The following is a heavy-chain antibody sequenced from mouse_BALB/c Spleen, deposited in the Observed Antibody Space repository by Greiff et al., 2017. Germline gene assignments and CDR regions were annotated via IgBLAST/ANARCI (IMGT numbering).Heavy chain of an antibody. V-gene: IGHV3-2*02. CDR2: ISYSGST. Sequence: EVKLVESGPGLVKPSQSLSLTCTVTGYSITSDYAWNWIRQFPGNKLEWMGYISYSGSTSYNPSLKSRISITRDTSKNQFFLQLNSVTTEDTATYYCARELRRGYAMDYWGQGTSVTVSS. CDR3: ARELRRGYAMDY. D-gene: IGHD2-4*01. J-gene: IGHJ4*01. CDR1: GYSITSDYA.